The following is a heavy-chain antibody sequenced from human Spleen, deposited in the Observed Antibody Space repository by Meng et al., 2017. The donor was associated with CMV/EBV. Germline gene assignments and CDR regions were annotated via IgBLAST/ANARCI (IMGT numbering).Heavy chain of an antibody. V-gene: IGHV4-34*01. CDR3: ARERVGATHFGPYYFDF. D-gene: IGHD1-26*01. CDR1: VDSFNGYY. J-gene: IGHJ4*02. Sequence: SETLSLTCAVYVDSFNGYYWTWIRQPPGKGLEWIGEINHSGSTNYNPSLKSRVTISADTSKNQFTLKLSSVTAADTAVYYCARERVGATHFGPYYFDFWGQGTLVTVSS. CDR2: INHSGST.